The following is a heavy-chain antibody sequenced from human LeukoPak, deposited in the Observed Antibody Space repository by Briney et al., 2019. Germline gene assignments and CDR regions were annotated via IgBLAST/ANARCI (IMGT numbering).Heavy chain of an antibody. CDR1: GYTFTSYG. V-gene: IGHV1-18*01. CDR2: ISAYNGNT. Sequence: SVKVSCKASGYTFTSYGISWVRQAPGQGLEWMGWISAYNGNTNYAQKLQGRVTMTTDTSTSTAYMELRSLRSDDTAVYYCARVPGYCSGGSCLFDYWGQGTLVTVSS. J-gene: IGHJ4*02. CDR3: ARVPGYCSGGSCLFDY. D-gene: IGHD2-15*01.